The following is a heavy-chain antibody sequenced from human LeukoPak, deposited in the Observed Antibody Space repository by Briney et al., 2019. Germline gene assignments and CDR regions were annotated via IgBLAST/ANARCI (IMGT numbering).Heavy chain of an antibody. CDR3: ARGSGYFDY. D-gene: IGHD6-19*01. V-gene: IGHV3-30-3*01. J-gene: IGHJ4*02. Sequence: GGSLRLSCAASGFTFSSYAMHWVRQAPGKGLEWVAVISYDGSNKYYADSVKGRFTVSRDNSKNTLYLQMNSLRAEDTAVYYCARGSGYFDYWGQGTLVTVSS. CDR1: GFTFSSYA. CDR2: ISYDGSNK.